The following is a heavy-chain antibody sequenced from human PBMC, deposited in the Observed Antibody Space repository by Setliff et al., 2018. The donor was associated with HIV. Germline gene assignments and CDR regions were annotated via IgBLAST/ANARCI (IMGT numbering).Heavy chain of an antibody. CDR1: GYNFTSNG. CDR3: ASFTAGSGGFLSDF. J-gene: IGHJ4*02. V-gene: IGHV1-18*01. D-gene: IGHD2-8*02. CDR2: ISTSKGNT. Sequence: ASVKVSCKASGYNFTSNGISWVRQAPGQGLEWMGRISTSKGNTKYTQDFQGRVTMTTDTSTSTVYMELGRLRSDDTAVYYCASFTAGSGGFLSDFWGQGTLVTVSS.